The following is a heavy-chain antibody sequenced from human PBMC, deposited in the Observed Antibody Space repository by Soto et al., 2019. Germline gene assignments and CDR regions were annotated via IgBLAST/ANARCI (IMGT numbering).Heavy chain of an antibody. CDR2: IIPIFGTA. CDR3: ARDRTAQTYYDFWSGYYLSDYYMDV. J-gene: IGHJ6*03. CDR1: GGTFSSYA. Sequence: QVQLVQSGAEVKKPGSSVKVSCKASGGTFSSYAISWVRQAPGQGLEWMGGIIPIFGTANYAQKFQGRVTITADESTSTAYMELSSLRSEDTAVYYCARDRTAQTYYDFWSGYYLSDYYMDVWGKGTTVTGSS. D-gene: IGHD3-3*01. V-gene: IGHV1-69*01.